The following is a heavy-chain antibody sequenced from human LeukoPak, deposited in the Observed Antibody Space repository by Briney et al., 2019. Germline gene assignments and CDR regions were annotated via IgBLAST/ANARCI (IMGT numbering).Heavy chain of an antibody. D-gene: IGHD3-10*01. Sequence: GESLKISCQGSGYSLTTYWITWVRQMPGKGLEWMGTIDPTESYINYSPSFQGHVVISVDKSISTAYLKWNSLKASDTAMYYCARVETSGSRDFDLWGQGTLVTVSS. J-gene: IGHJ4*02. CDR3: ARVETSGSRDFDL. CDR2: IDPTESYI. CDR1: GYSLTTYW. V-gene: IGHV5-10-1*01.